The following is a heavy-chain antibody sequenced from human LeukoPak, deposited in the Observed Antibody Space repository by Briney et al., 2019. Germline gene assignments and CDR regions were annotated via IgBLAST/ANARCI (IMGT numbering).Heavy chain of an antibody. D-gene: IGHD3-3*01. CDR1: GYTFTSYY. J-gene: IGHJ3*02. V-gene: IGHV1-46*03. CDR3: ARVYRGYYDFWSGYFGGDAFDI. Sequence: ASVNVSCKASGYTFTSYYMHWVRQAPGQGLEWMGIINPSGGSTSYAQKFQGRVTMTRDTSTSTVYMELSSLRSEDTAVYYCARVYRGYYDFWSGYFGGDAFDIWGQGTMVTVSS. CDR2: INPSGGST.